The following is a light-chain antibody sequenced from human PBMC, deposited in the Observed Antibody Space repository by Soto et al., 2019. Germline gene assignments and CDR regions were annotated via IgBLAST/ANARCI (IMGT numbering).Light chain of an antibody. CDR2: AAS. CDR1: QSVSVNS. Sequence: EIVLTQSPGTLSLSPGERATLSCRASQSVSVNSLAWYQQKGGQAHRLLIYAASTRATGVPDRFSGTGSGTDFALTISRLETDDSAVYYCQQYGGSPFTFGPGTKVLIK. J-gene: IGKJ3*01. V-gene: IGKV3-20*01. CDR3: QQYGGSPFT.